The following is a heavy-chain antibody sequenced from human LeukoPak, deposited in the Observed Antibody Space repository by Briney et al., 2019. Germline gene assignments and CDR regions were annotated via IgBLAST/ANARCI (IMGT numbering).Heavy chain of an antibody. Sequence: GGSLRLSCGACGFTFSSYAMSCVRQAPGEGLEWVSSISSSATYIYYADSVRGRFTISRDDAKNSLFLHMNSLRAEDTAVYYCATWDDYGDYVAFEYWGQGTLVTVSS. V-gene: IGHV3-21*01. J-gene: IGHJ4*02. D-gene: IGHD4-17*01. CDR3: ATWDDYGDYVAFEY. CDR2: ISSSATYI. CDR1: GFTFSSYA.